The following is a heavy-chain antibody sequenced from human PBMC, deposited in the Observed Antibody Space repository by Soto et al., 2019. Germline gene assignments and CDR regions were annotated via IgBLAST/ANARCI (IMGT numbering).Heavy chain of an antibody. Sequence: QVQLEQSGAEVKKPGSSVKVSCRASGGTFSNSALSWVRQAPGQGLEWIGGIMPIFRTPDYAQKFQGRVTITADESTSTAYLGLRGLRRDDTAAYYCARDKDRVQLGANYHYMLDVGGQGTTVTVSS. V-gene: IGHV1-69*12. CDR3: ARDKDRVQLGANYHYMLDV. J-gene: IGHJ6*02. CDR2: IMPIFRTP. D-gene: IGHD1-1*01. CDR1: GGTFSNSA.